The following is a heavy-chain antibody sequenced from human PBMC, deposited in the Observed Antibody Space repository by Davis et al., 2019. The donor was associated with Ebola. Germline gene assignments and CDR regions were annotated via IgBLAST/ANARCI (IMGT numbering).Heavy chain of an antibody. CDR3: ARHASQRSIFDY. CDR2: IYYSGSP. J-gene: IGHJ4*02. Sequence: MPSETLSLTCTVSGGSIASYYWSWIRQPPGKGLEWIGYIYYSGSPNYNPSLKSRVTISVDTSKNQFFLKLSSVTAADTAVYFCARHASQRSIFDYWGQGTLVTVSS. D-gene: IGHD3-16*01. V-gene: IGHV4-59*08. CDR1: GGSIASYY.